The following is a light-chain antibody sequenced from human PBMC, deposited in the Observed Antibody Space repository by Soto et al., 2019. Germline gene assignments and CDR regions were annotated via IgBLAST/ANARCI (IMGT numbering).Light chain of an antibody. CDR1: QSVSSN. Sequence: EVVMTQSPATLSVSPGEIATLSCRASQSVSSNLAWHQQKPGQAPRILMYDASTRATGISARFSGSGSGTEFTLTISSLQSEDFAVYYCQHYNSYSEAFGQGTKVDIK. V-gene: IGKV3-15*01. CDR2: DAS. CDR3: QHYNSYSEA. J-gene: IGKJ1*01.